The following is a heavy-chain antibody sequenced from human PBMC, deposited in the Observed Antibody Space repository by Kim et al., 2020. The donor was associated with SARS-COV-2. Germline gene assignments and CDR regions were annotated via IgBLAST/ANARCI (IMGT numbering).Heavy chain of an antibody. CDR3: ARTASSPDYKYFAMDV. CDR2: MNSNLGNT. V-gene: IGHV1-8*01. Sequence: ASVKVSCKASGYSFTGYDINWVRQATGQGLEWMGWMNSNLGNTGYAQKFQGRVTLTWDTSIRTAYLELSILNSEDTAAYHCARTASSPDYKYFAMDVWRQ. J-gene: IGHJ6*02. CDR1: GYSFTGYD.